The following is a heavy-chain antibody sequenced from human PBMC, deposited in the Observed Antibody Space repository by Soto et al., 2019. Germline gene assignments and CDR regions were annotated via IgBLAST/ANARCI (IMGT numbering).Heavy chain of an antibody. Sequence: GASVKVSCKASGGTFSSYAISWVRQAPGQGLEWMGGIIPIFGTANYAQKFQGRVTITADESTSTAYMELSSLRSEDTAVYYCARERVRYCTNGVCSHDAFDIWGQGTMVTVSS. D-gene: IGHD2-8*01. J-gene: IGHJ3*02. CDR2: IIPIFGTA. CDR3: ARERVRYCTNGVCSHDAFDI. CDR1: GGTFSSYA. V-gene: IGHV1-69*13.